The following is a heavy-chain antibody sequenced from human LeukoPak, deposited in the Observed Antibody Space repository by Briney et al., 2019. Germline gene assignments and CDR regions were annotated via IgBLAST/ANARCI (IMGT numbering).Heavy chain of an antibody. CDR1: GYTFSSYA. Sequence: GASVKVSCKASGYTFSSYAMTWVRQAPGQGLEWMGWVSSYNNNANYAQKFQGRVTMTTDTSTSTAYMELSSLRSEDTAVYYCARTLVVLLWRHFDYWGQGTLVTVSS. V-gene: IGHV1-18*01. J-gene: IGHJ4*02. CDR2: VSSYNNNA. CDR3: ARTLVVLLWRHFDY. D-gene: IGHD3-10*01.